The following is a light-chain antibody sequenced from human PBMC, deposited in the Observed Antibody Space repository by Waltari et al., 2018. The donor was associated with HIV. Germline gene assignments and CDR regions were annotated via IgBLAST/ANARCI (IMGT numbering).Light chain of an antibody. CDR3: SSYTTSSTYV. J-gene: IGLJ1*01. Sequence: QSALAQPASVSGSPGQSITISCTGTSTDIGASNYVSWYQKHPDRAPNVISYKVKSRPSGVSDRFSGSKSGNTASLTISGLQAEDEADYYCSSYTTSSTYVFGRGTTVSVL. CDR1: STDIGASNY. V-gene: IGLV2-14*01. CDR2: KVK.